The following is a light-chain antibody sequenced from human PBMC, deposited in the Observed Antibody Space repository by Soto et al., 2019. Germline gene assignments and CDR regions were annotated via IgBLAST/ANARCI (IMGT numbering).Light chain of an antibody. J-gene: IGLJ3*02. V-gene: IGLV2-8*01. CDR1: CSDIGGYNS. CDR3: SSSAGIYHYLV. CDR2: EVN. Sequence: QSALTQPPSASGSPGQSVTISCTGTCSDIGGYNSVSWYQQHPGKAPRLMIYEVNKRPSGVPDRFSGSKSGYTASLTVSGLQTEDEAFYYCSSSAGIYHYLVFGGGTKLTVL.